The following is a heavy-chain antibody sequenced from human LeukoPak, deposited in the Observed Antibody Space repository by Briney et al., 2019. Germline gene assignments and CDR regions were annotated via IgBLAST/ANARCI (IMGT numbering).Heavy chain of an antibody. D-gene: IGHD5-18*01. CDR3: ARDRTAFDP. CDR2: INPSGGST. CDR1: GYTFTSYY. V-gene: IGHV1-46*01. Sequence: ASVKVSCKASGYTFTSYYVHWERQAPGQGLEWMGIINPSGGSTSYAQKFQGRVTMARDTSTSTVYMELSSLRSEDTAVYYCARDRTAFDPWGQGTLVTVSS. J-gene: IGHJ5*02.